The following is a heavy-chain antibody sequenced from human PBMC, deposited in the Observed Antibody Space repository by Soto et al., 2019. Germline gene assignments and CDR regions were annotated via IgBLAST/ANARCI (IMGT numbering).Heavy chain of an antibody. CDR3: AKSIHPGYDFGADY. D-gene: IGHD3-3*01. J-gene: IGHJ4*02. V-gene: IGHV1-3*01. Sequence: QVQLVQSGAEVKKPGASVKVSCKASGYTFTSYAMHWVRRAPGQRLEWMGWINAGNGNTKYSQKFQGRVTITRDTSASTAYMELSSLRSEDTAVYYCAKSIHPGYDFGADYWGQGTLVTVSS. CDR2: INAGNGNT. CDR1: GYTFTSYA.